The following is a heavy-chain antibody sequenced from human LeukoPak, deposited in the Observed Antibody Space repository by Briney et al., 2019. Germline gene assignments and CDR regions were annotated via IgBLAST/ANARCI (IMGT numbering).Heavy chain of an antibody. CDR1: GFTFSSYA. CDR2: ISGSGGST. D-gene: IGHD3-3*01. CDR3: AKDGQILRFLEWGYYFDY. V-gene: IGHV3-23*01. Sequence: PGGSLRLSRAASGFTFSSYAMSWVRQAPGKGLEWVSAISGSGGSTYYADSVKGRFTISRDNSKNTLYLQMNSLRAEDTAVYYCAKDGQILRFLEWGYYFDYWGQGTLVTVSS. J-gene: IGHJ4*02.